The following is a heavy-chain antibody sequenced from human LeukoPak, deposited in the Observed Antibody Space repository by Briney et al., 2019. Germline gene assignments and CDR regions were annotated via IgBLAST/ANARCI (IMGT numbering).Heavy chain of an antibody. Sequence: PGGSLRLSCAASGFTFSSYWMAWVRQAPGKGLEGVANIKGDESARHQADSVKGRFTISRDNTRNSLYLQMTNLRGDDTAVYYCARDVVGSLDYWGQGTLVTVSS. V-gene: IGHV3-7*01. J-gene: IGHJ4*02. D-gene: IGHD1-26*01. CDR3: ARDVVGSLDY. CDR2: IKGDESAR. CDR1: GFTFSSYW.